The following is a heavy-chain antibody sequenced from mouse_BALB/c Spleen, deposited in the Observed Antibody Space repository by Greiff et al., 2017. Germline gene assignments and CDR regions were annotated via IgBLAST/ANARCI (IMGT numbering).Heavy chain of an antibody. J-gene: IGHJ3*01. V-gene: IGHV1-7*01. CDR1: GYTFTSYW. CDR2: INPSTGYT. Sequence: QVQLQQSGAELAKPGASVKMSCKASGYTFTSYWMHWVKQRPGQGLEWIGYINPSTGYTEYNQKFKDKATLTADKSSSTAYMQLSSLTSEDSAVYYCTREGLGLFAYWGQGTLVTVSA. CDR3: TREGLGLFAY. D-gene: IGHD3-1*01.